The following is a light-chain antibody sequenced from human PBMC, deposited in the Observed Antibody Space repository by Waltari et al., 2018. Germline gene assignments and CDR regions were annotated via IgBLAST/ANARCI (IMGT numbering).Light chain of an antibody. Sequence: EIVMTQSPGTLSVSPGERATLSCRASQSVSSNLAWYQQKPGQAPRLLIHDASTRATGVPARFSGSGSGTEFTLTISSLQSEDFAVYYCQQYKDWPPGYTFGQGTKLEI. CDR2: DAS. J-gene: IGKJ2*01. V-gene: IGKV3-15*01. CDR1: QSVSSN. CDR3: QQYKDWPPGYT.